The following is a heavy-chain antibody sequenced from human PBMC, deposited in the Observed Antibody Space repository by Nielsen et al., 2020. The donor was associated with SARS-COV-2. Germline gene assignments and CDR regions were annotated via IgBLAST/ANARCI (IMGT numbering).Heavy chain of an antibody. CDR3: ARGEQQLARTDAFDI. D-gene: IGHD6-13*01. J-gene: IGHJ3*02. V-gene: IGHV1-2*04. Sequence: ASVKVSCKASGYTFTGYYMHWVRQAPGQGLEWMGWINPNSGGTNYAQKFQGWVTMTRDTSISTAYIELSRLRSDDTAVYYCARGEQQLARTDAFDIWGQGTMVTVSS. CDR1: GYTFTGYY. CDR2: INPNSGGT.